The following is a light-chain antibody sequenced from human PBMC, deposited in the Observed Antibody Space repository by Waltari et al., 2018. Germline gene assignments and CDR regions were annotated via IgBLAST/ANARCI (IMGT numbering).Light chain of an antibody. CDR3: QQSYSSPQT. Sequence: DIQMTQSPSSLSGSVGDRVTITCRASQSISTYLNWYQQKPGKARKLLISSASSLQSGVPSRFSGSGSGTDFTLTISSLQPEDFATYYCQQSYSSPQTFGQGTKVEIK. J-gene: IGKJ1*01. CDR2: SAS. V-gene: IGKV1-39*01. CDR1: QSISTY.